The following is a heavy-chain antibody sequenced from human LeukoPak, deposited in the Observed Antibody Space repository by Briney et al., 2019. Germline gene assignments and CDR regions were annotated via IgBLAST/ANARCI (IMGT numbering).Heavy chain of an antibody. Sequence: SRTLSLTCTVSGGSISSGNYYWSWIRQPAGKGLEWIGRINTSGSTNYNPSLKSRVTISVDTSKNQFSLKLSSVTAADTAVYYCARSDYGGKDFAYWGQGTLVTVSS. CDR1: GGSISSGNYY. J-gene: IGHJ4*02. V-gene: IGHV4-61*02. D-gene: IGHD4-23*01. CDR2: INTSGST. CDR3: ARSDYGGKDFAY.